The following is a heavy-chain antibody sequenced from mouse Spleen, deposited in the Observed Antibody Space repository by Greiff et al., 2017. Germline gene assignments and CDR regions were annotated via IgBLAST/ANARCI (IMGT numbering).Heavy chain of an antibody. J-gene: IGHJ4*01. CDR3: ARPFMITTRTSPIDY. D-gene: IGHD2-4*01. CDR1: GFTFSDYY. CDR2: ISNGGGST. V-gene: IGHV5-12*02. Sequence: EVNLVESGGGLVQPGGSLKLSCATSGFTFSDYYMYWVRQTPEKRLEWVAYISNGGGSTYYPDTVKGRFTISRDNAKNTLYLQMSRLKSEDTAMYYCARPFMITTRTSPIDYWGQGTSVTVSS.